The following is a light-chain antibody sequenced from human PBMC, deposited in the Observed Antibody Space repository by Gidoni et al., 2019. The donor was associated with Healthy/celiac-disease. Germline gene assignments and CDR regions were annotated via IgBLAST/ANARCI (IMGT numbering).Light chain of an antibody. J-gene: IGKJ4*01. CDR3: QQRSNWPPRLT. CDR1: QRVSSY. Sequence: EIVLTQSPATLSLSPGEGATLSCRASQRVSSYLAWFQQKPGQAPRPLIYDASNRATGIPARFSGSGSGTDFTLTISSLEPEDLAVYYCQQRSNWPPRLTFGGXTKVEMK. V-gene: IGKV3-11*01. CDR2: DAS.